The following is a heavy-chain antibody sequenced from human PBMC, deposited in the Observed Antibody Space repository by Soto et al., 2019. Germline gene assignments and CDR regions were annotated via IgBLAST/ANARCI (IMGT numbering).Heavy chain of an antibody. D-gene: IGHD3-3*01. CDR3: ARGPPAGGFLEWLLPHDY. Sequence: SLRLSCAASGFTFSSYWMHWVRQAPGKGLVWVSRINSDGSSTSYADSVKGRFTISRDNAKNTLYLQMNSLRAEDTAVYYCARGPPAGGFLEWLLPHDYWGQGTLVTVSS. V-gene: IGHV3-74*01. J-gene: IGHJ4*02. CDR2: INSDGSST. CDR1: GFTFSSYW.